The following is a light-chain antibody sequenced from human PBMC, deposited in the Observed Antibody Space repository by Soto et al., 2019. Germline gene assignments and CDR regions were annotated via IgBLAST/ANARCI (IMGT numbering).Light chain of an antibody. CDR1: QNLLYTSNNRNY. V-gene: IGKV4-1*01. CDR3: QQFYGNPYT. CDR2: WAS. J-gene: IGKJ2*01. Sequence: DIVMTQSPDSLAVSLGERATINCTSSQNLLYTSNNRNYLSWYQQKPGQPPKLLIYWASTRESGVPDRFSGSGSGTDFTLTISTLQAEDVAVYYCQQFYGNPYTFGQGTKLE.